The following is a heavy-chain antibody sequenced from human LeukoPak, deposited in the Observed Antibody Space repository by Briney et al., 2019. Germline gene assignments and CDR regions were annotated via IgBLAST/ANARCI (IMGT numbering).Heavy chain of an antibody. D-gene: IGHD1-1*01. CDR1: GFTFSDYY. Sequence: GSLRLSCAASGFTFSDYYWSWIRQPPGKGLEWIGEINHSGSTNYNPSLKSRVTISVDTSKNQFSLKLSSVTAADTAVYYCARDNPVYYYYYGMDVWGQGTTVTVSS. J-gene: IGHJ6*02. V-gene: IGHV4-34*01. CDR2: INHSGST. CDR3: ARDNPVYYYYYGMDV.